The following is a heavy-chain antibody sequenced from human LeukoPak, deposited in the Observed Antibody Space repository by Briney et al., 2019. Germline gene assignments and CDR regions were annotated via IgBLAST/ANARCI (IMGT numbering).Heavy chain of an antibody. CDR1: GHTFTSYA. J-gene: IGHJ4*02. Sequence: ASVKVSCKASGHTFTSYAMHWVRQAPGQRLGWMGWINAGNGNTKYSQKFQGRVTITRDTSASTAYMELSSLRSEDTAVYYCARPRNWGSYFDYWGQGTLVTVSS. CDR3: ARPRNWGSYFDY. V-gene: IGHV1-3*01. CDR2: INAGNGNT. D-gene: IGHD7-27*01.